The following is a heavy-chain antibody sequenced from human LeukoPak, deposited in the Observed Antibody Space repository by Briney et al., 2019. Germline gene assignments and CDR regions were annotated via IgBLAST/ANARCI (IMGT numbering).Heavy chain of an antibody. Sequence: GGSLRLSCAASGFTFSSYAMSWVRQAPGKGLEWVSAISSSGGSTYYADSVKGRFTISRDDSENTVYLQMNSLRAEDTAVYYCAKEQWLARTYFDYWGQGTLATVSS. CDR1: GFTFSSYA. CDR2: ISSSGGST. D-gene: IGHD6-19*01. V-gene: IGHV3-23*01. CDR3: AKEQWLARTYFDY. J-gene: IGHJ4*02.